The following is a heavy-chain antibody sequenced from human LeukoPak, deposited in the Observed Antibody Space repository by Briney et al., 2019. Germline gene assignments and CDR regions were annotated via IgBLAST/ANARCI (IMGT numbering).Heavy chain of an antibody. V-gene: IGHV7-4-1*02. CDR2: INTHSGNP. CDR3: ARDLPHCSGGSCYSLLEN. J-gene: IGHJ4*02. D-gene: IGHD2-15*01. CDR1: GYSFNSQG. Sequence: ASVKVSCKASGYSFNSQGMNWVRQVPGQGLEWMGWINTHSGNPTYAQGFTGRFVFSLDASASTAYLQISSLKAEDTAVYYCARDLPHCSGGSCYSLLENWGQGTLVTVSS.